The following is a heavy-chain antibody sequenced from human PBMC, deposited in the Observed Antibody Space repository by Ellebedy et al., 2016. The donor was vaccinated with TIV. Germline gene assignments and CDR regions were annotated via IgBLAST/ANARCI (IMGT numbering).Heavy chain of an antibody. Sequence: AASVKVSCKASGYTFNTYDINWVRQATGQGPEWMGWMSPKNGNTDYAQKFQGRVTMTRDTSITTAYMELNSLRPEDTAVYYCGRGVDRGIDYWGQGTLVTVSS. V-gene: IGHV1-8*01. CDR2: MSPKNGNT. J-gene: IGHJ4*02. CDR3: GRGVDRGIDY. D-gene: IGHD3-16*01. CDR1: GYTFNTYD.